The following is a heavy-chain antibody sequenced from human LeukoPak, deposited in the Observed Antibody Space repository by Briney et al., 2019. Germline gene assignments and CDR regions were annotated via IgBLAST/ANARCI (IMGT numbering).Heavy chain of an antibody. J-gene: IGHJ3*02. CDR1: GFTFSSYS. CDR2: IGSSSSYI. V-gene: IGHV3-21*01. Sequence: GGSLRLSCAASGFTFSSYSMNWVRQAPGKGLEWVSSIGSSSSYIYYADSVKGRFTISRDNAKNTLYLQMNSLRAADTAVSYCARDPGSSRGNDAFDIWGQGTMVTVPS. CDR3: ARDPGSSRGNDAFDI. D-gene: IGHD2-2*01.